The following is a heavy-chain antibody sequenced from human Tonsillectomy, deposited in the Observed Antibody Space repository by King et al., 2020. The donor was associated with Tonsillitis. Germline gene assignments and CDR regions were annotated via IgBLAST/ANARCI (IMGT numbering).Heavy chain of an antibody. Sequence: VQLVESGGGLVKPGGSLRLSCAASGLTFSNAWMSWVRQAPGKGLEWVGRIKSKTDGGTTDYAAPVKGRFTISRDDSKNTLYLQMNSLKTEDTAVYYCTTPYCVGDCYSGWFDPWGQGTLVTVSS. CDR2: IKSKTDGGTT. CDR3: TTPYCVGDCYSGWFDP. D-gene: IGHD2-21*02. CDR1: GLTFSNAW. J-gene: IGHJ5*02. V-gene: IGHV3-15*01.